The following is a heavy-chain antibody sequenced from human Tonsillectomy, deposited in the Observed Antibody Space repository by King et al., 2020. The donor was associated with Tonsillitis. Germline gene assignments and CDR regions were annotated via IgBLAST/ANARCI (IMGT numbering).Heavy chain of an antibody. CDR2: FISSGGYT. CDR1: GFTFSSYA. D-gene: IGHD6-19*01. Sequence: VQLVESGGGLVQPGGSLRLSCAASGFTFSSYAMSWVRQAPGKGLEWVSAFISSGGYTYFADSVKGRFTISRDNSKNTLYLQMNSLRAEDTAVYYCECITVAGPSYWGQGTLVTVSS. V-gene: IGHV3-23*04. CDR3: ECITVAGPSY. J-gene: IGHJ4*02.